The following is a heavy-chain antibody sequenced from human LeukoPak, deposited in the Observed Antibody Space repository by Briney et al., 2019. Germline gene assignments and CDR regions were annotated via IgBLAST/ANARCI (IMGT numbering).Heavy chain of an antibody. Sequence: PSETLSLTCAVYGGSFSGYYWSWIRQPPGKGLEWIGNIYHSGITYYNLYNPSLKSRVIISVDTSKNHFSLKLSSVTAADTAVYFCATLLSSGYYFDYWGQGTLVTVSS. CDR1: GGSFSGYY. CDR3: ATLLSSGYYFDY. V-gene: IGHV4-34*01. D-gene: IGHD3-10*02. J-gene: IGHJ4*02. CDR2: IYHSGIT.